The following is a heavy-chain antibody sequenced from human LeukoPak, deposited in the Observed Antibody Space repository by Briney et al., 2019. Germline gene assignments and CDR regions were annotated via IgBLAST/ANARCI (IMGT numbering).Heavy chain of an antibody. J-gene: IGHJ4*02. CDR1: GATFSSYA. CDR2: IIPIFGTA. Sequence: SVKVSCKASGATFSSYAIGWVRQAPGQGLEWMGRIIPIFGTANYAQKFQGRVTITTDESTSTAYMELSSLRSEDTAVYYCAREPMYDFSGYFDYWGQGTLVTVSS. V-gene: IGHV1-69*05. CDR3: AREPMYDFSGYFDY. D-gene: IGHD3/OR15-3a*01.